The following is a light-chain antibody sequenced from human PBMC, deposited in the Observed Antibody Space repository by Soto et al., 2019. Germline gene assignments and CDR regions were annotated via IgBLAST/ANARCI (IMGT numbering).Light chain of an antibody. CDR3: QQRRLWPIT. CDR2: DAS. Sequence: EIVLTQSPATLSLSPGVRATLSCRASQNVDFYLAWFQQKPGQAPRLLIYDASNRATGIPDRFSGSGSGTDFTLTISSLEPEDFALYFCQQRRLWPITFGQGTRLDIK. CDR1: QNVDFY. V-gene: IGKV3-11*01. J-gene: IGKJ5*01.